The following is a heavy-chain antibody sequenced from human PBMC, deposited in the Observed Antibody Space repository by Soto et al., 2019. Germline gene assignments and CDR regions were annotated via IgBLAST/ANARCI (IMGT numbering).Heavy chain of an antibody. CDR1: GGSRSGYY. CDR2: VYTSETT. J-gene: IGHJ6*02. Sequence: QVQLQESGPGLVKPSETLSLTCTVSGGSRSGYYWSWIRQSAGKGLEWIVRVYTSETTYYNPSLKRRVTMSLDTSKNQFSLNLYSLTAADTAVYYCAGNIAAAGRRYSGMDVWGQGTTVTVSS. D-gene: IGHD6-13*01. V-gene: IGHV4-4*07. CDR3: AGNIAAAGRRYSGMDV.